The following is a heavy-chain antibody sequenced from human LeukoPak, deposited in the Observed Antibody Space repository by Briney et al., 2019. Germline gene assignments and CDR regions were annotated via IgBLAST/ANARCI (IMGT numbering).Heavy chain of an antibody. CDR3: ARGKYCTSTSCYTPVDYFEY. Sequence: PGGSLRLSCAASGFTFSSYAMSWVRQAPGKGLEWVSAISGSGGSTYYADSVKGRFTISRDNSKNTLYLQMNSVRAEDTAVYYCARGKYCTSTSCYTPVDYFEYWGQGTLVTVSS. V-gene: IGHV3-23*01. CDR1: GFTFSSYA. J-gene: IGHJ4*02. CDR2: ISGSGGST. D-gene: IGHD2-2*02.